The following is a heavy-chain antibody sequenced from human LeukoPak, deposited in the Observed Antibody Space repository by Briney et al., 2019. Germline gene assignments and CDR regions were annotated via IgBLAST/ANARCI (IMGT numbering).Heavy chain of an antibody. CDR3: ARAFSGGSSWSDIDC. V-gene: IGHV3-74*01. D-gene: IGHD6-13*01. J-gene: IGHJ4*02. CDR2: INSDGSST. CDR1: GFTFSSYA. Sequence: GGSLRLSCAASGFTFSSYAMSWVRQAPGKGLEWVSRINSDGSSTSYADSVKGRFTISRDNAKNTLYLQMNSLRAEDTAVYYCARAFSGGSSWSDIDCWGQGALVTVSS.